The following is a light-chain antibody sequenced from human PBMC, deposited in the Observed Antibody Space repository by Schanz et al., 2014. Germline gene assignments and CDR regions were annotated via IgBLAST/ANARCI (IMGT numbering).Light chain of an antibody. CDR1: QTVRSN. J-gene: IGKJ4*01. CDR2: GAS. V-gene: IGKV3-20*01. Sequence: EIVLTQSPGTLSLSPGEGATLSCRASQTVRSNLAWYQQQPGQAPRLLIYGASTRATGVPDRFSGSGSGTDFTLTISRLETEDFAVYYCQQYTISPITFGGGTKVEIK. CDR3: QQYTISPIT.